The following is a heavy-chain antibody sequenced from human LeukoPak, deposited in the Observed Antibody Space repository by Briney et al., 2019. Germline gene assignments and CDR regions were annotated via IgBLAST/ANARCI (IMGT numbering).Heavy chain of an antibody. CDR2: ISWNSGSI. J-gene: IGHJ4*02. V-gene: IGHV3-9*01. CDR3: AKDNRRHYTSGPNPDSLH. CDR1: EFIFNNYA. Sequence: GGSLRLSCAGSEFIFNNYAMHWVRQPPGKGLEWVSGISWNSGSIDYADSVKGRFTISRDNAKNSLYLQMNSLRVEDTAFYYCAKDNRRHYTSGPNPDSLHWGQGALVTVSS. D-gene: IGHD6-19*01.